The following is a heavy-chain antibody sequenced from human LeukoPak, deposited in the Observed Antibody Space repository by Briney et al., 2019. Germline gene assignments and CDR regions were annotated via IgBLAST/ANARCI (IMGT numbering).Heavy chain of an antibody. CDR3: ARPELGYYYDSSGYPF. CDR2: ISYDGSNK. CDR1: GFTFSSYA. V-gene: IGHV3-30-3*01. Sequence: GGSLRLSCAASGFTFSSYAMLWVRQAPGKGLEWVAVISYDGSNKYYADSVKGRFTISRDNSKNTLYLQMNSLRAEDTAVYYCARPELGYYYDSSGYPFWGQGTLVTVSS. D-gene: IGHD3-22*01. J-gene: IGHJ4*02.